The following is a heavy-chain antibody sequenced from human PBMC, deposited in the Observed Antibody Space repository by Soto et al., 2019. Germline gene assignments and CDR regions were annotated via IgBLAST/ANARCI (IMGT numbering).Heavy chain of an antibody. CDR2: IYPGDSDT. J-gene: IGHJ6*02. D-gene: IGHD6-13*01. CDR1: GYSFTSYW. V-gene: IGHV5-51*01. Sequence: PGESLKLSCKGSGYSFTSYWIGWVRQMPGKGLEWMGIIYPGDSDTRYSPSFQGQVTISADKSISTAYLQWSSLKASDTAMYYCARHPIGYSSSWIYYYYGMDVWGQGTTVTVSS. CDR3: ARHPIGYSSSWIYYYYGMDV.